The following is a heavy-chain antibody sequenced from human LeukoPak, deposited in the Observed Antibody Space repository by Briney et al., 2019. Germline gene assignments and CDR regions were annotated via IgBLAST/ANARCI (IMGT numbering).Heavy chain of an antibody. D-gene: IGHD2-2*01. J-gene: IGHJ6*03. CDR3: ARGSTPRRNHYYYYYYMDV. CDR2: IIPILGIA. V-gene: IGHV1-69*04. Sequence: SVKVSCKASGGTFSSYAISWVRQAPGQGLEWMGRIIPILGIANYAQKFQGRVTITRNTSISTAYMELSSLGSEDTAVYYCARGSTPRRNHYYYYYYMDVWGKGATVTVSS. CDR1: GGTFSSYA.